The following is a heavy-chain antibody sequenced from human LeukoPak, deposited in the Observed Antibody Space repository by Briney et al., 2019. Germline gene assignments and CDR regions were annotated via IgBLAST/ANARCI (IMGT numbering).Heavy chain of an antibody. CDR2: IYTSGST. CDR3: ARGRAVVVAATVYYYYYYMDV. CDR1: GGSISSYY. Sequence: SSETLSLTCTVSGGSISSYYWSWIRQPAGKGLEGIGRIYTSGSTNYNPSLKSRVTMSVDTSKNQFSLKLSSVTAADTAVYYCARGRAVVVAATVYYYYYYMDVWGKGTTVTISS. D-gene: IGHD2-15*01. V-gene: IGHV4-4*07. J-gene: IGHJ6*03.